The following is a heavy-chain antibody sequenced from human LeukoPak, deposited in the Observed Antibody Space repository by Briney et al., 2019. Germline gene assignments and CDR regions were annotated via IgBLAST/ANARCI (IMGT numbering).Heavy chain of an antibody. CDR1: GYSFTSYW. J-gene: IGHJ4*02. V-gene: IGHV5-51*01. CDR2: IYPGDSDT. D-gene: IGHD2-2*01. CDR3: ARGNHCGSTSCALDY. Sequence: GESLKISCKGSGYSFTSYWIGWVRQMPGKGLEWMGIIYPGDSDTRYSPSFQGQVTISVDKSISTAYLQWSSLKASDTAMYYCARGNHCGSTSCALDYWGQGTLVTVSS.